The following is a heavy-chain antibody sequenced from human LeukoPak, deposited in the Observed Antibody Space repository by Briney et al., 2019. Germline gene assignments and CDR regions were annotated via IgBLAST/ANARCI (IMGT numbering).Heavy chain of an antibody. Sequence: GGSVRLSCAASGFTFSDYYMDWVRQAPGQGLEWVGRTRDKYNSYTTEYAASVKGRFIISRDDSKNSLYLQMSSLKTEDTAVYYCAREPARFDFWSGYWQFYFDYWGQGSLVTVSS. V-gene: IGHV3-72*01. CDR2: TRDKYNSYTT. J-gene: IGHJ4*02. D-gene: IGHD3-3*01. CDR1: GFTFSDYY. CDR3: AREPARFDFWSGYWQFYFDY.